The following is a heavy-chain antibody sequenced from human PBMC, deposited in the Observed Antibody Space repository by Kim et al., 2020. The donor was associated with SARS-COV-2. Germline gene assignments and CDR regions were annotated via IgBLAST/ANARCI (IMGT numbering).Heavy chain of an antibody. V-gene: IGHV4-30-4*01. D-gene: IGHD3-10*01. CDR2: IYYSGST. CDR1: GGSISSGDYY. CDR3: ARDRTITMVRGVNGMDV. Sequence: SETLSLTCTVSGGSISSGDYYWSWIRQPPWKGLEWIGYIYYSGSTYYNPSLKSRVTISVDTSKNQFSLKLSSVTAADTAVYYCARDRTITMVRGVNGMDVWGQGTTVTVSS. J-gene: IGHJ6*02.